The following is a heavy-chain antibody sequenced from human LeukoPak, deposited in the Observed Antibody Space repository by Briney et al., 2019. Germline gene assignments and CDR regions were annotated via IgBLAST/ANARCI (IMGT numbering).Heavy chain of an antibody. V-gene: IGHV4-61*02. CDR3: ARSTYYDFWSGYFDY. D-gene: IGHD3-3*01. J-gene: IGHJ4*02. CDR2: IYTSGST. CDR1: AGSISSGSYY. Sequence: PSQTLSLTCAVSAGSISSGSYYWRWIRQPAGKGLEWIGRIYTSGSTNYNPSLKSRVTISVDTSKNPFSLKLSSVTAADTAVYYCARSTYYDFWSGYFDYWGQGTLVTVSS.